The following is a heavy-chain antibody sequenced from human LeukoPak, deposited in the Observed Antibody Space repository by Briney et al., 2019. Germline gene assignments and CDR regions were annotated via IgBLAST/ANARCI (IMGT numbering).Heavy chain of an antibody. CDR1: GFTVSSNY. D-gene: IGHD3-22*01. CDR2: ISGSGGST. Sequence: GGSLRLSCAASGFTVSSNYMSWVRQAPGKGLEWVSAISGSGGSTYYADSVKGRFTISRDNSKNTLYLQMNSLRAEDTAVYYCAKVLGVRYYYDSSGQFDYWGQGTLVTVSS. J-gene: IGHJ4*02. CDR3: AKVLGVRYYYDSSGQFDY. V-gene: IGHV3-23*01.